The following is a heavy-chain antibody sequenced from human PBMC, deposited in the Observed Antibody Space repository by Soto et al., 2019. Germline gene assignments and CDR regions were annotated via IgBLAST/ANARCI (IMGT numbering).Heavy chain of an antibody. V-gene: IGHV3-30*04. Sequence: PGGSLRLSCASSGFTFSSYAMNLVRQAPGKGLEWVAAISYDGSKTYYADSVRGRSTISRDNSKNYLFLQMDSLTSEDSALYYCARGLKTARAFDYWGQGTLVTVSS. D-gene: IGHD5-18*01. CDR2: ISYDGSKT. CDR3: ARGLKTARAFDY. J-gene: IGHJ4*02. CDR1: GFTFSSYA.